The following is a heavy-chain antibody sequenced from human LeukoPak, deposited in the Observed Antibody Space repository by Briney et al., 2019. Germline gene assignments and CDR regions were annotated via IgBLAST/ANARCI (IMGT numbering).Heavy chain of an antibody. J-gene: IGHJ4*02. CDR3: ARGEWDLLFDY. V-gene: IGHV4-4*02. Sequence: PSETLSLTCAVSGGSISNENWWSWVRQPPGKGLEWIGEIHYRGGTNYNPSLRSRVTISVDTSKNQFSLKMTSVTAADTAVYYCARGEWDLLFDYWGQGTLVTVSS. CDR1: GGSISNENW. D-gene: IGHD1-26*01. CDR2: IHYRGGT.